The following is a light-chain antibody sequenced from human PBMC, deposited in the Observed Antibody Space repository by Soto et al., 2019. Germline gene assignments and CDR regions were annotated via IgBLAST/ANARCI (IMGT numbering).Light chain of an antibody. J-gene: IGKJ4*01. CDR2: DAS. V-gene: IGKV3-20*01. CDR3: QQLSSFPLT. CDR1: QTVRKNY. Sequence: EFVFTQSPGTLSLSPGERATLSCSASQTVRKNYLAWYQQKPGQAPRLLIYDASSRATGILDRFSGGGSGTDFTLTISRLEPEDFAVDYCQQLSSFPLTFGGGTQVDIK.